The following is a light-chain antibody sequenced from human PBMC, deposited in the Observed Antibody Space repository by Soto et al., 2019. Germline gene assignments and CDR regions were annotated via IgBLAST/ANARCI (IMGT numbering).Light chain of an antibody. CDR2: DAA. CDR1: QSISSW. CDR3: QQYTSYWT. Sequence: DIQMTQSPSTLSASVGDRVTITCRASQSISSWLAWYQQKPGKAPKLLIYDAASLESGVPSRFSGSGSGTEFTRTISSLQPDDFATYYCQQYTSYWTFGQGTKVEIK. J-gene: IGKJ1*01. V-gene: IGKV1-5*01.